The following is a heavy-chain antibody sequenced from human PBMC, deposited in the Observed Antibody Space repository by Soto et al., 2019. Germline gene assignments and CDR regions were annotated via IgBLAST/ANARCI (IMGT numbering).Heavy chain of an antibody. CDR2: IYPGDSDT. D-gene: IGHD6-13*01. J-gene: IGHJ6*02. CDR1: GYTFTSYW. Sequence: GESLKISCKGSGYTFTSYWIGWVRQMPGKGLETMGIIYPGDSDTRYSPSFQGQVTNSADKSISTAYLQWSSLKASDTAMYYCARMESDGKYYDGMDVWGQGTSVTVSS. V-gene: IGHV5-51*01. CDR3: ARMESDGKYYDGMDV.